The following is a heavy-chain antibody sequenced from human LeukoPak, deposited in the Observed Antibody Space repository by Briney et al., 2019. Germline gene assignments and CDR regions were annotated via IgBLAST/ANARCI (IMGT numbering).Heavy chain of an antibody. Sequence: GASVKVSCKASGYTLTSYDINWVRQATGQGLEWMGWMNPNSGNTGYAQKFQGRVTMTRNTSISTAYMELSSLRSEDTAVYYCARAGRYCSSTSCEYYFDYRGQGTLVTVSS. CDR3: ARAGRYCSSTSCEYYFDY. CDR1: GYTLTSYD. D-gene: IGHD2-2*01. CDR2: MNPNSGNT. V-gene: IGHV1-8*01. J-gene: IGHJ4*02.